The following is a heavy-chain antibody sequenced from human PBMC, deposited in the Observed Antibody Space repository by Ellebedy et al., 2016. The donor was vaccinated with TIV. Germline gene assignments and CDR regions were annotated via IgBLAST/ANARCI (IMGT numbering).Heavy chain of an antibody. CDR1: GYTFTSYY. D-gene: IGHD6-19*01. CDR2: INPSGGST. CDR3: ARGPGIAVATEEYYYYGMDV. J-gene: IGHJ6*02. Sequence: AASVKVSCKACGYTFTSYYMHWVRQAPGQGLEWMGIINPSGGSTSYAQKFQGRVTMTRDTSTSTVYMELSSLRSEDTAVYYCARGPGIAVATEEYYYYGMDVWGQGTTVTVSS. V-gene: IGHV1-46*01.